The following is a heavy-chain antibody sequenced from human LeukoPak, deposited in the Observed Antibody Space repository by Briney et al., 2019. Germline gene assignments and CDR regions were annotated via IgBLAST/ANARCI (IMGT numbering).Heavy chain of an antibody. Sequence: PGGSLRLSCVASGFIFSSYAIYWVRQAPGKGLEWVSVIYSGGSTYYADSVKGRFTISRDNSKNTLYLQMNSLRAEDTAVYYCAAGVVPAAIPYYYYGMDVWGQGTTVTVSS. J-gene: IGHJ6*02. D-gene: IGHD2-2*01. CDR3: AAGVVPAAIPYYYYGMDV. CDR1: GFIFSSYA. CDR2: IYSGGST. V-gene: IGHV3-53*01.